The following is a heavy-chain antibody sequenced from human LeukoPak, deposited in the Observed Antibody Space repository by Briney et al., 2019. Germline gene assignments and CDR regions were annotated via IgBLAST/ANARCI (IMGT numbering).Heavy chain of an antibody. J-gene: IGHJ4*02. CDR3: ARDRYDILSGYYYFDY. Sequence: SGTLSLTCTVSGGSISSYYWRWVRQPAGKGVEWVGRIYTCESTNYNPSLKSRVTMSVDTSKNQFSLKLSSVTAADTAVYYCARDRYDILSGYYYFDYWGQGTLVTVSS. CDR1: GGSISSYY. D-gene: IGHD3-9*01. V-gene: IGHV4-4*07. CDR2: IYTCEST.